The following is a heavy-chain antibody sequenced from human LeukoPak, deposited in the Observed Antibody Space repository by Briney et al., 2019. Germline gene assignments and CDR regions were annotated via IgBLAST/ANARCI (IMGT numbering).Heavy chain of an antibody. CDR1: GFTFSSYS. J-gene: IGHJ4*02. V-gene: IGHV3-21*01. Sequence: GGSLRLSCAASGFTFSSYSMNWVRQAPGKGLEWDSSISSSSSYIYYADSVKGRFTISRDNAKNSLYLQMNSLRAEDTAVYYCARDWGEYYFDYWGQGTLVTVSS. D-gene: IGHD3-16*01. CDR3: ARDWGEYYFDY. CDR2: ISSSSSYI.